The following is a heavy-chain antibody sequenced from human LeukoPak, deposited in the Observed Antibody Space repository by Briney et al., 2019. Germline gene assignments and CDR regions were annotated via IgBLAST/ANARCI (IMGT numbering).Heavy chain of an antibody. D-gene: IGHD3-22*01. V-gene: IGHV4-4*07. CDR2: IYVSGST. CDR3: ARDTTHYDSSGSHDY. CDR1: GGSISIYY. Sequence: SETLSLTCTVSGGSISIYYWSWIRQPAGKGLEWIGRIYVSGSTRYNPSLKSRVTMSVDTSKNQFSLKLTSVTAADTAVYYCARDTTHYDSSGSHDYWGQGTLVTVSS. J-gene: IGHJ4*02.